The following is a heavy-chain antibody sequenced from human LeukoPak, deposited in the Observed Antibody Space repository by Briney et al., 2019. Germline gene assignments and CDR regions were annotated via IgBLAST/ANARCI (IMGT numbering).Heavy chain of an antibody. CDR1: GFTFSSYA. J-gene: IGHJ4*02. CDR3: AKDIFPRDSSSSGFDY. CDR2: ISGSGGST. D-gene: IGHD6-6*01. Sequence: GGSLRLSCAASGFTFSSYAMSWVRQAPGKGLEWVSAISGSGGSTYYADSVKGRFTISRDNSKNTLYLQMNSPRAEDTAVYYCAKDIFPRDSSSSGFDYWGQGTLVTVSS. V-gene: IGHV3-23*01.